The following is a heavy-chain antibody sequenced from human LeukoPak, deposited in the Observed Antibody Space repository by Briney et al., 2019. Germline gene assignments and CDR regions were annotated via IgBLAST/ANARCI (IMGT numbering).Heavy chain of an antibody. J-gene: IGHJ5*02. CDR2: ISSGSSYI. V-gene: IGHV3-11*06. D-gene: IGHD2-8*01. Sequence: PGGSLRLSCAASGFTFSDNYLSWIRQAPGKGLEWVSSISSGSSYIYYADSVKGRFTISRDNGKNSLYLQMNSLRAEDTAVYYCARDGPKYCSNGVCYAPVDPWGQGTLVTVSS. CDR3: ARDGPKYCSNGVCYAPVDP. CDR1: GFTFSDNY.